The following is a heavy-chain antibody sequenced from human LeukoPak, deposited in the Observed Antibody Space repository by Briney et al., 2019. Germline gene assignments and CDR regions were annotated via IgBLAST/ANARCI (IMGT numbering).Heavy chain of an antibody. CDR1: GYTFTSYG. Sequence: ASVKVSCKASGYTFTSYGISWVRQAPGQGLEWMGWINPNSGGTNYAQKFQGRVTMTRDTSISTAYMELSRLRSDDTAVYYCALAYSVVITPNDAFDIWGQGTMVTVSS. CDR2: INPNSGGT. J-gene: IGHJ3*02. D-gene: IGHD3-22*01. CDR3: ALAYSVVITPNDAFDI. V-gene: IGHV1-2*02.